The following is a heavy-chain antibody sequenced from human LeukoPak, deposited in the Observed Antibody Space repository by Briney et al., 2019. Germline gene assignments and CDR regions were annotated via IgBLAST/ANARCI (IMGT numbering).Heavy chain of an antibody. Sequence: SETLSLTCAAYGGSFSGYYWSWIRQPPGKGLEWIGEINHSGSTNYNPSLKSRVTISVDTSKNQFSLKLSSVTAADTAVYYCARPHADYWGQGTLVTVSS. CDR3: ARPHADY. CDR2: INHSGST. CDR1: GGSFSGYY. J-gene: IGHJ4*02. V-gene: IGHV4-34*01.